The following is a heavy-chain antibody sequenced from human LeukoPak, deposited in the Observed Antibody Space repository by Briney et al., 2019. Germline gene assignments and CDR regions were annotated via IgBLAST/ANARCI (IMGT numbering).Heavy chain of an antibody. CDR1: GFTFSSYW. CDR2: IFSDGSMT. CDR3: AKSPYDH. V-gene: IGHV3-74*01. J-gene: IGHJ4*02. Sequence: GGSLRLSCAASGFTFSSYWMFWARQGPGKGLVWVSQIFSDGSMTNYADSVKGRFTISRDNAKNTLYLQMNSLRAEDTAVYYCAKSPYDHWGQGTLVTVSS.